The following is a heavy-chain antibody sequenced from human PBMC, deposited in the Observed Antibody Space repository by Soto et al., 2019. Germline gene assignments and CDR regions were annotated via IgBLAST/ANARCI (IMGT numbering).Heavy chain of an antibody. D-gene: IGHD2-15*01. J-gene: IGHJ4*02. CDR2: ISSSGSTI. V-gene: IGHV3-11*01. CDR3: ERDVGVVAANYDY. Sequence: PGGSLRLSCAASGFTFSDYYMSWIRQAPGKGLEWVSYISSSGSTIYYADSVKGRFTISRDNAKNSLYLQMNSLRAEDTAVYYWERDVGVVAANYDYWGRGPLVTFPS. CDR1: GFTFSDYY.